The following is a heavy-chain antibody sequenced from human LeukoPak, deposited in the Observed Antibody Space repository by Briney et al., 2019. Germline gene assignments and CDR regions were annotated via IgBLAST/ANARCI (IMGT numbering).Heavy chain of an antibody. Sequence: GGSLRLSCAASGFTFSSYAMSWVRQVPGKGLEWVSAISGSGGSTYYADSVKGRFTISRDNSKNTLYLQMNSLRAEDTAVYYCAKDAPVNIVVVPAANSWGQGTLVTVSS. D-gene: IGHD2-2*01. V-gene: IGHV3-23*01. CDR3: AKDAPVNIVVVPAANS. CDR1: GFTFSSYA. CDR2: ISGSGGST. J-gene: IGHJ4*02.